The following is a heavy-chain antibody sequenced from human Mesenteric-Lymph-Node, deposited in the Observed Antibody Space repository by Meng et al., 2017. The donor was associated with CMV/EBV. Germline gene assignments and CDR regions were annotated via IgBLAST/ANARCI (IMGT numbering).Heavy chain of an antibody. CDR1: GYRFSSYW. J-gene: IGHJ5*02. CDR3: ARSPRYCSGSSCYRSYFDP. CDR2: IYPGDSDT. V-gene: IGHV5-51*01. D-gene: IGHD2-2*02. Sequence: GGSLRLSCKGSGYRFSSYWIGWVRQMTGRGLEWMGIIYPGDSDTRYSPSFQGQVTISADKSISTAFLQWGSLKASDTAIYYCARSPRYCSGSSCYRSYFDPWGQGTLVTVSS.